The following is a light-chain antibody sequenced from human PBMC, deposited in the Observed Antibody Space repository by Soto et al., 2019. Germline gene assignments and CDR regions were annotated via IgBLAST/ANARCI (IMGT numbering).Light chain of an antibody. Sequence: QSALTQPPSASGSPGQSVTISCSGSSSDIGAYNFVSWYQQHPGQAPKLMIFEVNQRPSGVPNRFSGSKSGNTASLSVSGLQAEDEADYYCSSFAGDNDVIFGGGTKATVL. V-gene: IGLV2-8*01. CDR2: EVN. CDR1: SSDIGAYNF. J-gene: IGLJ2*01. CDR3: SSFAGDNDVI.